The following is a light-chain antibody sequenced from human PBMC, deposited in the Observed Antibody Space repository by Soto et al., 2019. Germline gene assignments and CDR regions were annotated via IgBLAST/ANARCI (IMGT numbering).Light chain of an antibody. CDR1: QSIDRW. CDR2: DAT. Sequence: DIQMTQSPSTLSASVGDRVTITCRASQSIDRWLAWYQQKPGKAPKVLIWDATTLHRGVPSRFSGSRSGTEFTLSISSLQPEDFATYYCQQGYSTTPITFGQGTRVEIK. V-gene: IGKV1-39*01. J-gene: IGKJ5*01. CDR3: QQGYSTTPIT.